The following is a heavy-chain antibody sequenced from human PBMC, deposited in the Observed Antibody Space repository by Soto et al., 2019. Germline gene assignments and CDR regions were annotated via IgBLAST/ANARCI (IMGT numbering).Heavy chain of an antibody. D-gene: IGHD5-18*01. Sequence: ASVKVSCKASGYTFTSYAMHWVRQAPGQRLEWMGWINAGNGNTKYSQKFQGRVTITADESTSTAYMELSSLRSEDTAVYYCALRYWDTAMVTLDYWGQGTQVTVSS. J-gene: IGHJ4*02. CDR3: ALRYWDTAMVTLDY. CDR2: INAGNGNT. V-gene: IGHV1-3*01. CDR1: GYTFTSYA.